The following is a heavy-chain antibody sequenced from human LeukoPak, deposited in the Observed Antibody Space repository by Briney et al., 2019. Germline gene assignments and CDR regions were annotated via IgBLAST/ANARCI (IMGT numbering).Heavy chain of an antibody. V-gene: IGHV1-58*02. J-gene: IGHJ6*03. Sequence: GASVKVSCKASGFTFTSSAMQWVRQARGQRLEWIGWIVVGSGNTNYAQKFQERVTITRDMSTSTAYMELSSLRSGDTAVYYCAAVVGASPYYYYYMDVWGKGTTVTVSS. D-gene: IGHD1-26*01. CDR1: GFTFTSSA. CDR2: IVVGSGNT. CDR3: AAVVGASPYYYYYMDV.